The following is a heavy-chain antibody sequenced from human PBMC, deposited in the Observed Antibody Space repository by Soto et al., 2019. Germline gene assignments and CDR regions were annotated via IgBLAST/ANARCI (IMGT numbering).Heavy chain of an antibody. Sequence: SGPTLVNPTQTLTLTCTFSGFSLRTSGVGGGWIRQPPGKALEWLALLYWNDDKRYSPSLKSRLTITKDTSKNQVVLTMTNMDPVDTATYYCAHSHDILTGYYRTRGGFDYWGQGTLVTVSS. CDR1: GFSLRTSGVG. D-gene: IGHD3-9*01. V-gene: IGHV2-5*01. CDR3: AHSHDILTGYYRTRGGFDY. J-gene: IGHJ4*02. CDR2: LYWNDDK.